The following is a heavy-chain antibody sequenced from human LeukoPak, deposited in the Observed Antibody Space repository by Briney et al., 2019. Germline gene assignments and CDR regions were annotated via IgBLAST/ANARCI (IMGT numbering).Heavy chain of an antibody. CDR3: ARDADYGGSPDAFDI. D-gene: IGHD4-23*01. J-gene: IGHJ3*02. CDR2: IYSGGTT. V-gene: IGHV3-53*01. Sequence: PGGSPRLSCAASGFTVSGNHMSWVRQAPGKGLNWVSIIYSGGTTYYADSVKGRFTISRDNSKNTLYLQMNSLRAEDTAVYYCARDADYGGSPDAFDIWGRGTIVTVSS. CDR1: GFTVSGNH.